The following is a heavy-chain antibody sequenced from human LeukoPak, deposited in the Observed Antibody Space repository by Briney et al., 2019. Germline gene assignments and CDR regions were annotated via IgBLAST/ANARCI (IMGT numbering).Heavy chain of an antibody. Sequence: GASVKVSCKTSGYTFTGYYMHWVRPAPGQGLEWMGWINPNTGGTNYAQKFQGRVTMTSDTSISTAYMELSSLRSDDTAVYYCARAPMIVVVFPPRLDYWGQGTLVTVSS. D-gene: IGHD3-22*01. CDR2: INPNTGGT. J-gene: IGHJ4*02. CDR3: ARAPMIVVVFPPRLDY. CDR1: GYTFTGYY. V-gene: IGHV1-2*02.